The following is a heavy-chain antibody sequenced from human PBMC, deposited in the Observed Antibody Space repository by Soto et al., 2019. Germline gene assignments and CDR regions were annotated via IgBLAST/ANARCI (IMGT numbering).Heavy chain of an antibody. V-gene: IGHV3-9*01. J-gene: IGHJ4*02. CDR2: ISWNSGSI. CDR3: AKDSTIAVAGTNY. Sequence: PGGSLRLSCAASGFTFDDYAMHWVRQAPGKGLEWVSGISWNSGSIGYADSVKGRFTISRDNAKNSLYLQMNSLRAEDTALYYCAKDSTIAVAGTNYWGQGTLVTVSS. D-gene: IGHD6-19*01. CDR1: GFTFDDYA.